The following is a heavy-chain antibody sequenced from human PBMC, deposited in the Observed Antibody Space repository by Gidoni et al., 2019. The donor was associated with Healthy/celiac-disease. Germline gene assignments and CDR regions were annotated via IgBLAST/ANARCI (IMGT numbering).Heavy chain of an antibody. CDR1: GFTFSSYA. Sequence: QVQLVESGGGVVQPGRSLRLCCAASGFTFSSYAMHWVRQAPGKGLEWVAVISYDGSNKYYADSVKVRFTISRDNSKNTLYLQMNSLRAEDTAVYYCARDRSTSDIVVVTEDDAFDIWGQGTMVTVSS. J-gene: IGHJ3*02. CDR2: ISYDGSNK. V-gene: IGHV3-30-3*01. CDR3: ARDRSTSDIVVVTEDDAFDI. D-gene: IGHD2-21*02.